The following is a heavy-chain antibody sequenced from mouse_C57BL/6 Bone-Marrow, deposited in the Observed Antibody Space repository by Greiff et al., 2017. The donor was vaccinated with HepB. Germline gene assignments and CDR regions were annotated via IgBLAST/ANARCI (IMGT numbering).Heavy chain of an antibody. J-gene: IGHJ4*01. CDR2: IYPGSGST. D-gene: IGHD2-5*01. V-gene: IGHV1-55*01. CDR1: GYTFTSYW. CDR3: AGSYYSTLYAMDY. Sequence: QVQLQQPGAELVKPGASVKMSCKASGYTFTSYWITWVKQRPGQGLEWIGDIYPGSGSTNYNEKFKSKATLTVDTSSSTAYMQLSSLTSEDSAVYYCAGSYYSTLYAMDYWGPGTSVTVSS.